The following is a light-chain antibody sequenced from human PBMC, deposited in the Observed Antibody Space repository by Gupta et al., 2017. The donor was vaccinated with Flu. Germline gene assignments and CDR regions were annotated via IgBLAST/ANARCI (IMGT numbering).Light chain of an antibody. V-gene: IGKV1-39*01. Sequence: DIQLTQSPSSLSAGVGDRATITCRATQNIDESLNWYQQRPGQSPTPLIYHASTLGSGVPSRFSGSGSGTDFTLSIDKLQPEDFATYHCQQTDISPFTFGQGTRLDI. CDR1: QNIDES. J-gene: IGKJ5*01. CDR2: HAS. CDR3: QQTDISPFT.